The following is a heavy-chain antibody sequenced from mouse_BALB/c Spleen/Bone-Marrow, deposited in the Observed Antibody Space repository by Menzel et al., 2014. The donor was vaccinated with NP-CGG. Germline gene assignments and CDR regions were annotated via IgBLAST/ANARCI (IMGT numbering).Heavy chain of an antibody. D-gene: IGHD2-5*01. CDR1: GYTFTSYW. V-gene: IGHV1-7*01. J-gene: IGHJ3*01. CDR3: ARSNYPAWFAY. CDR2: INPSTGYT. Sequence: QVQLQQSGAGLAKPGASVKMSCKASGYTFTSYWMHWVKQRPGQGLEWIGYINPSTGYTEYNQKFKDKATLTADKSSSTAYMQLSSLTSEDSAVYYCARSNYPAWFAYWGQGTLVTVSA.